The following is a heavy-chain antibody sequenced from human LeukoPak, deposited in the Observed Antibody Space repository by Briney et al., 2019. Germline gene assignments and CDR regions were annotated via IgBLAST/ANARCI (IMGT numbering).Heavy chain of an antibody. J-gene: IGHJ6*02. Sequence: SETLSLTCTVSGGSISSYYWSWIRQPAGKGPEWIGRIYTSGSTNYNPSLKSRVTMSVDTSKNQFSLKLSSVTAADTAVYYCARANTAEDYYYYGMDVWGQGTTVTVSS. V-gene: IGHV4-4*07. CDR3: ARANTAEDYYYYGMDV. CDR2: IYTSGST. CDR1: GGSISSYY.